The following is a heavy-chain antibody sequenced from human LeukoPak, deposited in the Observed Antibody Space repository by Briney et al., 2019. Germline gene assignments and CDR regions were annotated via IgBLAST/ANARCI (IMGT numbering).Heavy chain of an antibody. Sequence: SQTLSLTCTVSNGSISSVGYYWSWIRQNPGKGLEFIGYIYHSGSTYYNPSLKRPITISMDTSENQFSLRLTAVTAADSAIYYCARSPSRTRVFDYWGQGTLVTVSS. CDR3: ARSPSRTRVFDY. CDR2: IYHSGST. V-gene: IGHV4-31*01. D-gene: IGHD3-10*01. CDR1: NGSISSVGYY. J-gene: IGHJ4*02.